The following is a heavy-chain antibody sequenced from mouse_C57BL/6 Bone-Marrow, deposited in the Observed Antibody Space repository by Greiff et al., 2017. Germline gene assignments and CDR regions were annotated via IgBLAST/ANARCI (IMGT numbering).Heavy chain of an antibody. D-gene: IGHD2-5*01. Sequence: QVQLKQSGAELVMPGASVKLSCKASGYTFTSYWMHWVKQRPGQGLEWIGEIDPSDSYTNYNQKFKGKSTLTVDKSSSTAYMQLSSLTSEDSAVYYCAAYYSNYVDYWGQGTTLTVSS. V-gene: IGHV1-69*01. CDR2: IDPSDSYT. CDR3: AAYYSNYVDY. CDR1: GYTFTSYW. J-gene: IGHJ2*01.